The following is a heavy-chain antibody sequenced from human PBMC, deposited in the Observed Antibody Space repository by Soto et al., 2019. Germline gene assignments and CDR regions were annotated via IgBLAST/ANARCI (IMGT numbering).Heavy chain of an antibody. CDR1: GYTFTGYY. D-gene: IGHD2-15*01. V-gene: IGHV1-2*02. Sequence: GASVKVSCKASGYTFTGYYMHWVRQDPGQGLEWMGWINPNSGGTNYAKKFQGRVTMTRDTSISTAYMELSRMGSDDTAVYYCAREALVVAATLYDYWGQGTLVTVSS. J-gene: IGHJ4*02. CDR3: AREALVVAATLYDY. CDR2: INPNSGGT.